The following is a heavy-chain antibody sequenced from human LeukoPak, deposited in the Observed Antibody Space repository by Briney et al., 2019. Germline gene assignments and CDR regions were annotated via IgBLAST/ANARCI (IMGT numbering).Heavy chain of an antibody. CDR1: GFTVSRDY. J-gene: IGHJ3*01. V-gene: IGHV3-21*01. CDR3: ARDWGYCSGGSCYH. D-gene: IGHD2-15*01. CDR2: ISSSSSYI. Sequence: GGSLRLSCAASGFTVSRDYMSWVRQAPGRGLEWVSSISSSSSYIYYADSVKGRFTISRDNAKNSLYLQMNSLRAEDTAVYYCARDWGYCSGGSCYHWGQGTMVTVSS.